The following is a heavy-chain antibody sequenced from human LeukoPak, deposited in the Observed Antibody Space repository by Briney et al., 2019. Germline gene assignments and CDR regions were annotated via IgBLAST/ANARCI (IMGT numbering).Heavy chain of an antibody. CDR3: ARQRRLLWFGELSGYFDY. D-gene: IGHD3-10*01. V-gene: IGHV4-4*07. CDR2: IYTSGST. Sequence: PSETLSLTCTVSGGSISSYYWSWIRQPAGKGLEWIGRIYTSGSTNYNPSLKSRVTMSVDTSKNQFSLKLSSVTAADTAVYYCARQRRLLWFGELSGYFDYWGQGTLVTVSS. CDR1: GGSISSYY. J-gene: IGHJ4*02.